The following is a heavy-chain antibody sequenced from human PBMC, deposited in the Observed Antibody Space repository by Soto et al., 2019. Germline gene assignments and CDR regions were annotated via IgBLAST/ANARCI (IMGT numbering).Heavy chain of an antibody. CDR2: MSYDGSDK. CDR1: AFTFNNYT. Sequence: QVQLVESGGGVVQPGKSMRLSCAASAFTFNNYTMHWVRQAPGKGLEWVALMSYDGSDKYYADAVKGRFTISRDNSKNTLYLKMDSLRVEDTALYYCAGRSGSSDYWGQGTLVTVSS. J-gene: IGHJ4*02. CDR3: AGRSGSSDY. V-gene: IGHV3-30*04. D-gene: IGHD3-10*01.